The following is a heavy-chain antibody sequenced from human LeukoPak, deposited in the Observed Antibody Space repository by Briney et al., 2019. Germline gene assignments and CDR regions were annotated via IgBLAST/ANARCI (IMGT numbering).Heavy chain of an antibody. CDR1: GGSISSYY. Sequence: PSETLSLTCTVSGGSISSYYWSWIRQPPGKGLEWIGYIYYSGSTNYNPSLKSRVTISVDTSKNQFSLKLSSVTAADTAVYYCARGPYYYDSSGYYYSKSNWFDPWGQGTLVTVSS. D-gene: IGHD3-22*01. V-gene: IGHV4-59*01. J-gene: IGHJ5*02. CDR2: IYYSGST. CDR3: ARGPYYYDSSGYYYSKSNWFDP.